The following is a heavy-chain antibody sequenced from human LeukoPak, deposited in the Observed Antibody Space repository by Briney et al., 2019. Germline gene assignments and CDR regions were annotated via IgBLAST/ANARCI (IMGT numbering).Heavy chain of an antibody. CDR3: AKDIAAAGTYYFDY. D-gene: IGHD6-13*01. CDR2: ISWNSGSI. V-gene: IGHV3-9*01. J-gene: IGHJ4*02. Sequence: AGGSLRLSCAASGFTFDDYAMHWVRQAPGKGLAWVLGISWNSGSIGYADSVKGRFTISRDNAKNSLYLQMNSLRAEDTALYYCAKDIAAAGTYYFDYWGQGTLVTVSS. CDR1: GFTFDDYA.